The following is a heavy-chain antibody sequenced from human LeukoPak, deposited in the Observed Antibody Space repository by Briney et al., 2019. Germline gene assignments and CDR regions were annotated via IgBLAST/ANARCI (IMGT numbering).Heavy chain of an antibody. J-gene: IGHJ5*02. Sequence: ASVKVFCKASGGTFSSYAISWVRQAPGQGLEWMGGIIPIFGTANYAQKFQGRVTITADKSTSTAYMELSSLRSEDTAVYYCARELRGDWFDPWGQGTLVTVSS. V-gene: IGHV1-69*06. CDR3: ARELRGDWFDP. D-gene: IGHD3-10*01. CDR1: GGTFSSYA. CDR2: IIPIFGTA.